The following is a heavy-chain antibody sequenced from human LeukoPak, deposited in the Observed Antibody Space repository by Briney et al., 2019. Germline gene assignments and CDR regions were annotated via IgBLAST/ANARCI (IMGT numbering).Heavy chain of an antibody. Sequence: GGSLRLSCAASGFTFSSYRMNWVHQAPGKGLEWVANMMEDGNEKYYVDSVKGRFTISRDNAKNSLYLQMNSLRAEDTAVYYCVRLGSTSWYYWGQGALVTVSS. J-gene: IGHJ4*02. CDR2: MMEDGNEK. V-gene: IGHV3-7*01. D-gene: IGHD6-13*01. CDR3: VRLGSTSWYY. CDR1: GFTFSSYR.